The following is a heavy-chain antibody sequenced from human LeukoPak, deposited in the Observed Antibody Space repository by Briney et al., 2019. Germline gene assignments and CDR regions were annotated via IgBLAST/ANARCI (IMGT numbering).Heavy chain of an antibody. Sequence: ASVKVSCKASGYTFTSYAMNWVRQAPGQGLEWMGWINTNTGNPTYAQGFTGRFVFSLDTSVSTAYLQISSLKAEDTAVYYCARDSRVGSSWYYWFDPWGQGTLVTVSS. CDR1: GYTFTSYA. CDR3: ARDSRVGSSWYYWFDP. D-gene: IGHD6-13*01. J-gene: IGHJ5*02. CDR2: INTNTGNP. V-gene: IGHV7-4-1*02.